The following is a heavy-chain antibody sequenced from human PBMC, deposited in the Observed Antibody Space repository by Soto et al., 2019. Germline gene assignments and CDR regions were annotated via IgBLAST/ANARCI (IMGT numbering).Heavy chain of an antibody. V-gene: IGHV1-2*02. CDR2: INPKSGGT. Sequence: ASVKVSCKASGYTFTVYYMHCVRQAPGQGLEWMGRINPKSGGTMYPQKFQGRVTMTWDTSISTAYMALTRLRSDDTAVYYCARDRAKGGGSAGFDYWGQGTLVTVSS. CDR1: GYTFTVYY. CDR3: ARDRAKGGGSAGFDY. J-gene: IGHJ4*02. D-gene: IGHD1-26*01.